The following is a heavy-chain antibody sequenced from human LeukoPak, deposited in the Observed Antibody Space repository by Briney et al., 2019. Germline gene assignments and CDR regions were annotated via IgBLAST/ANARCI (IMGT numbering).Heavy chain of an antibody. Sequence: GESLQISCQGLGSTFASFWIGWVRQMPGRGLEWMGVIYPGDSDTKYSPSFQGQVTLSADKSTSTAYLQWRSLKSSDTAMYYCVRPPYWGQGTLVTVS. V-gene: IGHV5-51*01. CDR3: VRPPY. J-gene: IGHJ4*02. CDR1: GSTFASFW. CDR2: IYPGDSDT.